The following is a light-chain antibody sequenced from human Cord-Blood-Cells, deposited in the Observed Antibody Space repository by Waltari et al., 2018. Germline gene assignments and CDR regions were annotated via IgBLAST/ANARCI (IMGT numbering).Light chain of an antibody. CDR2: GAS. J-gene: IGKJ1*01. V-gene: IGKV1-5*01. Sequence: DIQMTQSPSTLSASVGDRVIITRRASQSISSWLAWYQQKPGKAPKLLIYGASNLESGVPSRFSGIGSGTEFALTINSLQPDEFATYDGQQYNSDSWTFGQGTKVEIK. CDR1: QSISSW. CDR3: QQYNSDSWT.